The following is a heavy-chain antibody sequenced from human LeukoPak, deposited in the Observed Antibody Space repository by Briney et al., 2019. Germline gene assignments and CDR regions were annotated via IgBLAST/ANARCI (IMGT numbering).Heavy chain of an antibody. CDR3: TRNSGWYGLS. D-gene: IGHD6-19*01. Sequence: GGSLRLSCAASGFTFSDYYMSWIRQAPGKGLEWVSYISSSGSTIYYADSVKGRFTISRDNSNNTLFLHLNSLRGEDTAVYYCTRNSGWYGLSWGQGTLVTVSS. J-gene: IGHJ1*01. V-gene: IGHV3-11*01. CDR1: GFTFSDYY. CDR2: ISSSGSTI.